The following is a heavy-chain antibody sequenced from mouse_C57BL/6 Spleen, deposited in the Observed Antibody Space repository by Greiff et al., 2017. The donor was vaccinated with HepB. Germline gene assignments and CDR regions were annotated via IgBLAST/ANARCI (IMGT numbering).Heavy chain of an antibody. Sequence: EVHLVESGGGLVKPGGSLKLSCAASGFTFSSYAMSWVRQTPEKRLEWVATISDGGSYTYYPDNVKGRFTISRDNAKNNLYLQMSHLKSEDTAMYYCARGPNFDYWGQGTTLTVSS. J-gene: IGHJ2*01. CDR1: GFTFSSYA. V-gene: IGHV5-4*01. CDR3: ARGPNFDY. CDR2: ISDGGSYT.